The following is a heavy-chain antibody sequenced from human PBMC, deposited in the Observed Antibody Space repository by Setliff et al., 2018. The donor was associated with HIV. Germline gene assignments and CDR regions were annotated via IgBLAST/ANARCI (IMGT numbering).Heavy chain of an antibody. J-gene: IGHJ6*03. D-gene: IGHD3-22*01. V-gene: IGHV4-59*08. CDR2: INYSGST. CDR3: ARFYDISGYYSNYHYYMDV. CDR1: GGSISSYY. Sequence: SETLSLTCTVSGGSISSYYWSWIRQPPGKGLEWIGYINYSGSTNYNPSLQSRVTISVDTSKNHFSLKLSSVTAADTAFYYCARFYDISGYYSNYHYYMDVWGKGTAVTVSS.